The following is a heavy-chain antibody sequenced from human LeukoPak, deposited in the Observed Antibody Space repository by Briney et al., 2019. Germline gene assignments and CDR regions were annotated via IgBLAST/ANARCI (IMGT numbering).Heavy chain of an antibody. CDR2: ISSSRSTI. CDR3: ARDISTS. J-gene: IGHJ5*02. D-gene: IGHD2/OR15-2a*01. Sequence: PGGSLRLSCSASGFTFRDYHMNWVRQAPGKGLEWIAYISSSRSTIYYADSVKGRFTISRDNAKNSLYLQMNSLRAEGTAVYYCARDISTSWGQGTLVTVSS. V-gene: IGHV3-48*01. CDR1: GFTFRDYH.